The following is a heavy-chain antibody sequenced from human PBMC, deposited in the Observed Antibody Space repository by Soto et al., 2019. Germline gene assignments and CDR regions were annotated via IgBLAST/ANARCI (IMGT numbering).Heavy chain of an antibody. D-gene: IGHD5-18*01. J-gene: IGHJ4*02. CDR3: ASSHTAMVRSYFDY. V-gene: IGHV4-34*01. CDR2: INHSGST. Sequence: SXTLSLTCTVSGGSISNYYWSWIPQPPGKGLEWIGEINHSGSTNYNPSLKSRVTISVDTSKNQFSLKLSSVTDADTAVYYCASSHTAMVRSYFDYWGQGTLVTVSS. CDR1: GGSISNYY.